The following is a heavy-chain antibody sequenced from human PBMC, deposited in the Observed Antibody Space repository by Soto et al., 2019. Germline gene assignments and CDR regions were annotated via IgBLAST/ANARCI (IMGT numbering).Heavy chain of an antibody. J-gene: IGHJ4*02. CDR1: GFTFSSYS. V-gene: IGHV3-21*01. CDR2: ISSSSSYI. D-gene: IGHD2-2*01. CDR3: AWTGYCSSPSCHFDF. Sequence: EVQLVESGGGLVKPGGSLRLSCAASGFTFSSYSMNWVRQAPGKGLEWVSSISSSSSYIYYADSVKGRFTISSDNAKNSLYLQMNSLRSEDTAVYYRAWTGYCSSPSCHFDFWGQGTLLTVSA.